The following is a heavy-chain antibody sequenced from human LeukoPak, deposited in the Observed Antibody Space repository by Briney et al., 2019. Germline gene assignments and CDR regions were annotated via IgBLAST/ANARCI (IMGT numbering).Heavy chain of an antibody. CDR2: IIPIFGTA. CDR3: ARDSPSYDYDWGSYPQVAFDI. CDR1: GGTFSSYA. Sequence: SVKVSCKASGGTFSSYAISWVRQAPGQGLEWMGRIIPIFGTANYAQKFQGRVTITTDESTSTAYMELSSLRSEDTAVYYCARDSPSYDYDWGSYPQVAFDIWGQGTMVTVSS. J-gene: IGHJ3*02. V-gene: IGHV1-69*05. D-gene: IGHD3-16*02.